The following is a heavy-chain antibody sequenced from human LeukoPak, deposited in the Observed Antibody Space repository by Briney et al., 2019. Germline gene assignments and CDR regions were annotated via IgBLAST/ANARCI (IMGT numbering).Heavy chain of an antibody. CDR2: IRYDGSNK. CDR3: ARALCIWGGDCHYFDY. CDR1: GFTFSSYG. V-gene: IGHV3-30*02. D-gene: IGHD2-21*01. J-gene: IGHJ4*02. Sequence: GGSLRLPCAASGFTFSSYGMHWVRQAPGKGLEWVAFIRYDGSNKYYADSVKGRFTISRDNAKNSLYLQMNSLRAEDTAVYYCARALCIWGGDCHYFDYWGQGTLVTVSS.